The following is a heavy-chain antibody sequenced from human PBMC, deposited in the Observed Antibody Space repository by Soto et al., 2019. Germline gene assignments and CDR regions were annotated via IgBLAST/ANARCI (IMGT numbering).Heavy chain of an antibody. Sequence: GGSLRLACAASGFTFSSYSMNWVRQAPGKGLEWVSSISISSSYIYYADSVKGRITISRDNAKNSLYLQMNSLRAEDRAVYYCARVISGSSGYLTKAYYYGMDVWGQGTTVTVSS. CDR1: GFTFSSYS. CDR2: ISISSSYI. V-gene: IGHV3-21*01. D-gene: IGHD6-19*01. J-gene: IGHJ6*02. CDR3: ARVISGSSGYLTKAYYYGMDV.